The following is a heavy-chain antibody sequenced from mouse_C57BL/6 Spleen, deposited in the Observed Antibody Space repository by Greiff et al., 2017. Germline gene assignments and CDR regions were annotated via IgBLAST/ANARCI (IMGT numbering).Heavy chain of an antibody. CDR3: ARHPYGSSYWFAY. Sequence: VQLQQPGAELVKPGASVKLSCKASGYTFTSYWMHWVKQRPGQGLEWIGMIHPNSGSTNYNEKFKSKATLTVDKSSSTAYMQPSSLTSEDSAVYYCARHPYGSSYWFAYWGQGTLVTVSA. CDR1: GYTFTSYW. J-gene: IGHJ3*01. CDR2: IHPNSGST. D-gene: IGHD1-1*01. V-gene: IGHV1-64*01.